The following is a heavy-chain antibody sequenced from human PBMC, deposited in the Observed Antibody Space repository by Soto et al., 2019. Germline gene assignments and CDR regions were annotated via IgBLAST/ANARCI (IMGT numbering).Heavy chain of an antibody. CDR1: GFTFSSYS. CDR2: ISSSSSYI. D-gene: IGHD2-15*01. CDR3: ARDSIVVVVAARHWYFDL. V-gene: IGHV3-21*01. Sequence: EVQLVESGGGLVKPGGSLRLSCAASGFTFSSYSMNWVRQAPGKGLEWVSSISSSSSYIYYADSVKGRFTISRDNAKNSLYLQMNSLGAEDTAVYYCARDSIVVVVAARHWYFDLWGRGTLVTVSS. J-gene: IGHJ2*01.